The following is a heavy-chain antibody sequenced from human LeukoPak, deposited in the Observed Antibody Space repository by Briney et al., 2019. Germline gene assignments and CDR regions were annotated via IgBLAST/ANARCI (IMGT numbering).Heavy chain of an antibody. Sequence: GGSLRLSCAASGFTFSTYSMNWVRQAPGKGLEWVSSISSSSTYIYYADSVRGRFTISRDNAKNSLDLQMNSLRAEDTAVYYCARKYYDILSGKNWFDPWGQGTLVTVSS. V-gene: IGHV3-21*01. CDR2: ISSSSTYI. J-gene: IGHJ5*02. CDR1: GFTFSTYS. D-gene: IGHD3-9*01. CDR3: ARKYYDILSGKNWFDP.